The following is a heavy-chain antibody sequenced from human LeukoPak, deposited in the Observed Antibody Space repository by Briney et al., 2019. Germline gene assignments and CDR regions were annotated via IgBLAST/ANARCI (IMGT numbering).Heavy chain of an antibody. V-gene: IGHV4-38-2*01. CDR3: ARSIAAAESEYFQH. CDR2: IYYSGST. D-gene: IGHD6-13*01. CDR1: GFTFSNAW. Sequence: GSLRLSCAASGFTFSNAWMSWVRQAPGKGLEWIGSIYYSGSTYYNVSLKSRVTISVDTSKNQFSLKLSSVTAADTAVYYCARSIAAAESEYFQHWGQGTLVTVSS. J-gene: IGHJ1*01.